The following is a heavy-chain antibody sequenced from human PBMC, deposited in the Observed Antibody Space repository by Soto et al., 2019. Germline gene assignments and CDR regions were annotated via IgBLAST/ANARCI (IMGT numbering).Heavy chain of an antibody. Sequence: QVQLPESGPGLVKPSGTLSFTCAVSGDSISTRNWWSWVRQSPGKGLEWIGEIYYSGTTNYNPSLKSRVTISLDKSQKQVSLRLRSVTAADTAMYYCASGNRESFAIDYWGRGTLVTVSS. D-gene: IGHD1-26*01. CDR3: ASGNRESFAIDY. CDR1: GDSISTRNW. J-gene: IGHJ4*02. V-gene: IGHV4-4*02. CDR2: IYYSGTT.